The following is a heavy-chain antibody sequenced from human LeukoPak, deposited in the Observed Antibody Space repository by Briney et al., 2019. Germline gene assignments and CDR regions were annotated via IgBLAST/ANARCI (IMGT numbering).Heavy chain of an antibody. CDR2: MSYARTNA. J-gene: IGHJ4*02. CDR3: ARDPAVEMATISLV. CDR1: GFTFSTYA. V-gene: IGHV3-30-3*01. Sequence: GGSLRLSCVDSGFTFSTYAMHWVRQAPGKGLEWVAVMSYARTNAYYADSVKGRFTISRDNSKDTLYLQMNSLSAEDTAVYYCARDPAVEMATISLVWGQGTLVTVSS. D-gene: IGHD5-24*01.